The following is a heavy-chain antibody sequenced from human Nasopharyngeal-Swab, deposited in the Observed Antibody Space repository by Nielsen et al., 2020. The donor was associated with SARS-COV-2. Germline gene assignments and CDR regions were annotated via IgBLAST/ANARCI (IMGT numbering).Heavy chain of an antibody. J-gene: IGHJ6*03. CDR3: ARGASGYYDFWSGYYRYYYYYCMDV. V-gene: IGHV3-7*01. Sequence: WIRQPPGKGLEWVANIKQDGSEKYYVDSVKGRFTISRDNAKNSLYLQMNSLRAEDTAVYYCARGASGYYDFWSGYYRYYYYYCMDVWGKGTTVTVSS. D-gene: IGHD3-3*01. CDR2: IKQDGSEK.